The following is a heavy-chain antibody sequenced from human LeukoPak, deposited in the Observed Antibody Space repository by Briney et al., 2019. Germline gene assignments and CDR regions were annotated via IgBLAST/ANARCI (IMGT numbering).Heavy chain of an antibody. CDR1: GFTFSSYA. J-gene: IGHJ3*02. V-gene: IGHV3-23*01. Sequence: GGSLRLSCAASGFTFSSYAMSWVRQAPGKGLEWVSAISGSGGSTYYADSVKGRFTIFRDNSKNTLYLQMNSLRAEDTAVYYCAAYDFWSGYPSALDAFDIWGQGTMVTVSS. D-gene: IGHD3-3*01. CDR2: ISGSGGST. CDR3: AAYDFWSGYPSALDAFDI.